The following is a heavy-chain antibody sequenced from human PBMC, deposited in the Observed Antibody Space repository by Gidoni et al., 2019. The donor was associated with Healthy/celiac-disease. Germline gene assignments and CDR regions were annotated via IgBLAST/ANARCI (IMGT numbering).Heavy chain of an antibody. V-gene: IGHV1-46*03. Sequence: QVQLVQSGAEGKKPGASVKVSRKASGDTFTSYYMHWVRQAPGQGLEWMGIINPSGGSTSYAQKFQGRVTMTRDTSTSTVYMALSSLRSEDTAVYYCARETTVTAIDYWGQGTLVTVSS. J-gene: IGHJ4*02. CDR3: ARETTVTAIDY. D-gene: IGHD4-17*01. CDR1: GDTFTSYY. CDR2: INPSGGST.